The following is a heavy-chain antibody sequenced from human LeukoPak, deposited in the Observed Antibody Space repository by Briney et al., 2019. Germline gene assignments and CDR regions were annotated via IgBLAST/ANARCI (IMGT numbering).Heavy chain of an antibody. Sequence: GGSLRLSCAASGFTFSSYAINWVRQAPGKGLEWVSTISDSGGSTYYGDSVKGRFTISRDNSKNTLYLQMNSLRAEDTAVYYCAKDVGPAVAGPYYFDYWGQGTLVTVSS. CDR2: ISDSGGST. J-gene: IGHJ4*02. D-gene: IGHD6-19*01. CDR1: GFTFSSYA. CDR3: AKDVGPAVAGPYYFDY. V-gene: IGHV3-23*01.